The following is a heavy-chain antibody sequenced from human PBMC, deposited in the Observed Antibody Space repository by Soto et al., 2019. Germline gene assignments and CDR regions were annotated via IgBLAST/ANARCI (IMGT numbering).Heavy chain of an antibody. J-gene: IGHJ4*02. D-gene: IGHD5-18*01. V-gene: IGHV4-39*01. CDR3: ARLDTAMAPFDY. CDR1: GGSISSSSYY. Sequence: PSETLSLTCTVSGGSISSSSYYWGWIRQPPGKGLEWIGSIYYSGSTYYNPSLKSRVTISVDTSKNQFSLKLSSVTAADTAVYYCARLDTAMAPFDYWGQGTLVTVSS. CDR2: IYYSGST.